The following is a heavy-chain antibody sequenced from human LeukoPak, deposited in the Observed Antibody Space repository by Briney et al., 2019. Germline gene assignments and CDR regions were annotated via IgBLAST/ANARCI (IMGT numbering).Heavy chain of an antibody. CDR2: IFTSGST. CDR3: ARDQWRYYDSSGYSWWFDP. J-gene: IGHJ5*02. V-gene: IGHV4-61*02. CDR1: GGSISSGRFY. Sequence: SETLSLTCTVSGGSISSGRFYWSWIRQPAGKGLEWIGRIFTSGSTSYNPSLKSRVTISVDTSKNQFSLKLSSVTAADTAVYYCARDQWRYYDSSGYSWWFDPWGQGTLVTVSS. D-gene: IGHD3-22*01.